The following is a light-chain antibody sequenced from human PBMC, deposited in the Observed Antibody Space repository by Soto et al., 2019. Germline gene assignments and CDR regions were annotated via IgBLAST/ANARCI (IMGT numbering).Light chain of an antibody. Sequence: DIVLTQSPGTLSLSPGERATLSCRASQRISSSYLAWYQQKPGQAPRLLIHGVSPRTTGIPDRFSASGSGTDFTLTISRLEPEDFAVYYCQQYVTSPYIFGQGTKLEIK. CDR1: QRISSSY. J-gene: IGKJ2*01. CDR3: QQYVTSPYI. V-gene: IGKV3-20*01. CDR2: GVS.